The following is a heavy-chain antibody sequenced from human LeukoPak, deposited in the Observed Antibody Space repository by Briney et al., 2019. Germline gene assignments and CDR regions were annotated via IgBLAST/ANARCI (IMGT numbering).Heavy chain of an antibody. J-gene: IGHJ4*02. D-gene: IGHD6-13*01. CDR2: VYTGGST. Sequence: GGSLRLSCAASGFIVSSNYMTWVRQAPGKGLEWVSVVYTGGSTYSADSVKGRFTISRDNSKNTLYLQMNSLRAEDTAVYYCARGLAAAGLYFDYWGQGTLVTVSS. V-gene: IGHV3-53*01. CDR1: GFIVSSNY. CDR3: ARGLAAAGLYFDY.